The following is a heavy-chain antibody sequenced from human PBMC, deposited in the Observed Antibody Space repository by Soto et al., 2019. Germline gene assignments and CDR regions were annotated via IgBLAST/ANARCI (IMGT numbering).Heavy chain of an antibody. J-gene: IGHJ6*02. D-gene: IGHD5-18*01. CDR2: IIPIFGTA. CDR3: ARSGATAMVTVWYYYGMDV. V-gene: IGHV1-69*01. CDR1: GGTFSSYA. Sequence: QAQLVQSGAEVKKPGSSVKVSCKASGGTFSSYAISWVRQAPGQGLEWMGGIIPIFGTANYAQKFQGRVTITADESTSTAYMELSSLRSEDTAVYYCARSGATAMVTVWYYYGMDVWGQGTTVTVSS.